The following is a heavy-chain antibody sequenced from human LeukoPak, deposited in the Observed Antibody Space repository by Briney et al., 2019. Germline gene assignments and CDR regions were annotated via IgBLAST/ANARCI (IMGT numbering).Heavy chain of an antibody. Sequence: GGSLRLSCAASGFTFSSYGMHWVRQAPGKGLEWVAVISYDGSNKYYADSVKGRFTISRDNSKNTLYLQMNSLRAEDTAVYYCARESITMVRGVLLFDYWGQGTLVTVSS. CDR1: GFTFSSYG. V-gene: IGHV3-30*03. CDR2: ISYDGSNK. CDR3: ARESITMVRGVLLFDY. D-gene: IGHD3-10*01. J-gene: IGHJ4*02.